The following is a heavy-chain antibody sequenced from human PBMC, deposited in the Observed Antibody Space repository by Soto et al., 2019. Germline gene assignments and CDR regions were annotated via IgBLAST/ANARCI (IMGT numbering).Heavy chain of an antibody. V-gene: IGHV3-23*01. Sequence: EVQLLESGGGLVQPGGSLRLSCAASGFTFSSYAMRWVRQAPVKGLEWVSAISGSGDSTYYAYSVKGRFTISRDNSKNTLYLQMNSLRAEETAVYYCASRGIGSYYDYWGQGTLVTVSS. CDR2: ISGSGDST. D-gene: IGHD1-26*01. J-gene: IGHJ4*02. CDR3: ASRGIGSYYDY. CDR1: GFTFSSYA.